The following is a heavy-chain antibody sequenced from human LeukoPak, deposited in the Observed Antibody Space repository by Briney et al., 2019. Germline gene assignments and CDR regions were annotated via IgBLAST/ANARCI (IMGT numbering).Heavy chain of an antibody. Sequence: GGSLRLSCAASGITFSKAWMNWVRQAPGKGPEWVGRIKTKTDGGTTDYAAPVKGRFTISRDDSENTLYLQMDSLKTEDTAVYFCTTYTTGSFAYWGQGTLVAVSS. CDR3: TTYTTGSFAY. CDR2: IKTKTDGGTT. J-gene: IGHJ4*02. D-gene: IGHD2-2*02. CDR1: GITFSKAW. V-gene: IGHV3-15*01.